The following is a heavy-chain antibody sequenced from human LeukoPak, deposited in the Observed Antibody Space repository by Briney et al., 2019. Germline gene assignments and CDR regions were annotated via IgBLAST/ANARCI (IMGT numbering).Heavy chain of an antibody. Sequence: PGGTLRLSCAASGFTFSAHGMNWVRQAPGKGLEWVAGISPSGDITYYSYSVMGRFTISRDNPTSTVYLQMNSLRVEDTAEYYCVKDRDWCAFDIWGQVTMVTVSS. CDR1: GFTFSAHG. CDR3: VKDRDWCAFDI. CDR2: ISPSGDIT. J-gene: IGHJ3*02. V-gene: IGHV3-23*01. D-gene: IGHD2-8*02.